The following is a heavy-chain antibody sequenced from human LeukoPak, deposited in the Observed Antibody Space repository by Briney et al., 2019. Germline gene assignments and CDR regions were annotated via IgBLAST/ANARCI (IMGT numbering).Heavy chain of an antibody. D-gene: IGHD3-22*01. CDR3: ARAKTGYYYDSSGYYYYFDY. J-gene: IGHJ4*02. CDR2: IYYSGST. Sequence: SETLSLTCTVSGGSISSSSYYWGWLRQFPGKGLEWIGSIYYSGSTYYNPSLMSRVTISVDTSKNQFSLKLNSVTAADTAVYYCARAKTGYYYDSSGYYYYFDYWGQGTLVTVSS. CDR1: GGSISSSSYY. V-gene: IGHV4-39*01.